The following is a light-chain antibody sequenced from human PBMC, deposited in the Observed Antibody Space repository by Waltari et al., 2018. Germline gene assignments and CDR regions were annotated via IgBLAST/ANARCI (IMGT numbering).Light chain of an antibody. CDR3: SSYTPSGTLV. Sequence: QSALTQPPSVSGSPGQSVPISCSGTSSEVGHYNRVSWYQQPPGTAPKLIIFDLSSRPSGVPDRFSGSKSGSTASLTISGLQAEDEGDYYCSSYTPSGTLVFGGGTKLTVL. J-gene: IGLJ2*01. CDR2: DLS. V-gene: IGLV2-18*02. CDR1: SSEVGHYNR.